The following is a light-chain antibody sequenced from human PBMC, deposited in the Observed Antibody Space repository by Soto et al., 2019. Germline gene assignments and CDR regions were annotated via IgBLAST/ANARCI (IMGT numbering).Light chain of an antibody. V-gene: IGLV2-14*03. CDR1: SSGVGGYNY. Sequence: QSVLTQPASVSGSPGQSITISCTGTSSGVGGYNYVSWYQHHPGKAPKLMIFDVSNRPSGVSNRFSGSKSGNTASLTISGLQPEEEADYYCSSYTTSNTRQIVFGTGTKVTVL. CDR3: SSYTTSNTRQIV. CDR2: DVS. J-gene: IGLJ1*01.